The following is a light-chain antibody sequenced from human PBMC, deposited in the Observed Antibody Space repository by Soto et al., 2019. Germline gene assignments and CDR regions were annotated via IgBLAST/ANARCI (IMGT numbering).Light chain of an antibody. J-gene: IGLJ3*02. CDR1: SSNIGAGYN. CDR2: GNS. Sequence: QSVLTQPPSVSGAPGQRVTISCTGSSSNIGAGYNVHWCQQLPGTAPKLLIYGNSNRPSGVPDRFSGSKSGTSASLAITGLQAEDEADYYCQSYDSSPSGWVFGGGTKLTVL. CDR3: QSYDSSPSGWV. V-gene: IGLV1-40*01.